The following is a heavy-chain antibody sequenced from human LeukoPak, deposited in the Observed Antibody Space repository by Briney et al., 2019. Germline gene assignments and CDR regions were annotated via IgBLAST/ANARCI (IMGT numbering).Heavy chain of an antibody. D-gene: IGHD6-19*01. CDR3: ARDRLQQLRYSSGWSNWYFDL. J-gene: IGHJ2*01. V-gene: IGHV4-39*07. CDR1: GGYISSSTYY. CDR2: IYYSGST. Sequence: SETLSLTCTVSGGYISSSTYYWGWIRQPPGKGLEWIGNIYYSGSTHYNPSLKSRATISVDTSKNQFSLKLSSVTAADTAVYYCARDRLQQLRYSSGWSNWYFDLWGRGTLVTVSS.